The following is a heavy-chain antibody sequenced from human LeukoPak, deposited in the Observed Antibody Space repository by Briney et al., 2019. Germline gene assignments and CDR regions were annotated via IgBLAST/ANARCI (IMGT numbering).Heavy chain of an antibody. CDR2: IYTSGST. CDR1: GGSISSYY. Sequence: PSETLSLTCTVAGGSISSYYWSWIRQPAGKGLEWIGRIYTSGSTNYNPSLKSRVTMSVDTSKNQFSLKLSSVTAADTAVYYCARDRSNAGRDGSSRYYYMDVWGKGTTVTISS. J-gene: IGHJ6*03. V-gene: IGHV4-4*07. CDR3: ARDRSNAGRDGSSRYYYMDV. D-gene: IGHD5-24*01.